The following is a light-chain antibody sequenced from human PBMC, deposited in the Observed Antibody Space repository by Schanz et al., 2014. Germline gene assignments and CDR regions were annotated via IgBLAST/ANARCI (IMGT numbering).Light chain of an antibody. CDR1: SSDVGGYNY. CDR3: SSYTSSNTVV. V-gene: IGLV2-14*03. J-gene: IGLJ3*02. Sequence: QSALTQPASVSGSPGQSVTISCTGTSSDVGGYNYVSWFQQHPGKAPKLIVYDVHNRPSGVPYRFSGSKSGNTASLTISGLQAEDEADYYCSSYTSSNTVVFGGGTQLTVL. CDR2: DVH.